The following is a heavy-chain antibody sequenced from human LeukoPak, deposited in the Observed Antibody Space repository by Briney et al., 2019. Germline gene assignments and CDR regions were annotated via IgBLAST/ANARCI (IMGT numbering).Heavy chain of an antibody. J-gene: IGHJ4*02. CDR1: GFTLRDYA. V-gene: IGHV3-23*01. CDR2: ISRSGGST. D-gene: IGHD6-19*01. Sequence: GGSLRLSCEASGFTLRDYAVNWVRQPPGKGLEWVSAISRSGGSTHYADSVKGRFTISRDNSKNTLYLQMNSLRGEDTALYYCANLGSYWGQGTLVTVSS. CDR3: ANLGSY.